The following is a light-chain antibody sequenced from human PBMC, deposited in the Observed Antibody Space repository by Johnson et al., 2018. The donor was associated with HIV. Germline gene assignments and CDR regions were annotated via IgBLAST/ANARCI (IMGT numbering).Light chain of an antibody. V-gene: IGLV1-51*01. Sequence: QSVLTQSPSVSAAPGQKVAISCSGGSSNIGNNYVSWYRQVPGTAPKRLIYDNDKRPSGIPDRFSGSKSGTSASLAISGLQSEDEADYYCAAWDDSLNVHVFGTGTKVTVL. J-gene: IGLJ1*01. CDR1: SSNIGNNY. CDR3: AAWDDSLNVHV. CDR2: DND.